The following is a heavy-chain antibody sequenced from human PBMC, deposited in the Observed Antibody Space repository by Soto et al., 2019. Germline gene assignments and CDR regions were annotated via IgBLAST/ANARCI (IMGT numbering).Heavy chain of an antibody. CDR1: GFTFSSYA. CDR3: ARDFLVVVDANYYYGMDV. J-gene: IGHJ6*02. CDR2: ISYDGSNK. Sequence: QVQLVESGGGVVQPGRSLRLSCAASGFTFSSYAMHWVRQAPGKGLEWVAVISYDGSNKYYADSVKGRFTISRDNSKNTLYLQMNRLRAEDTAVYYCARDFLVVVDANYYYGMDVWGQGTTVTVSS. D-gene: IGHD2-15*01. V-gene: IGHV3-30-3*01.